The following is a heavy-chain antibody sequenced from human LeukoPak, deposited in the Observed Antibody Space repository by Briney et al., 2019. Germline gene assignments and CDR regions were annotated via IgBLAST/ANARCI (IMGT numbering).Heavy chain of an antibody. CDR1: GGTFSSYA. Sequence: ASVKVSCKASGGTFSSYAISWVRQAPGQGLEWMGRIIPIFGTANYAQKFQGRVTITTDESTSTAYMELSSLRSEDTAVYYCARGYCSGGSCYSGYFQHRGQGTLVTVSS. V-gene: IGHV1-69*05. J-gene: IGHJ1*01. CDR2: IIPIFGTA. CDR3: ARGYCSGGSCYSGYFQH. D-gene: IGHD2-15*01.